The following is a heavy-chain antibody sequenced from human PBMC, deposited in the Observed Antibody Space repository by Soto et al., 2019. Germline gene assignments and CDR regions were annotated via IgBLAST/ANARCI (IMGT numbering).Heavy chain of an antibody. CDR1: GGFVSSGSYY. V-gene: IGHV4-34*01. CDR2: MSHSGGT. D-gene: IGHD1-1*01. Sequence: QVQLQQWGAGLLKPSETLSLTCAVYGGFVSSGSYYWSWIGQPPGKGLEWIGEMSHSGGTDFNPSHKSRVTISVDTSKTQFSLKMSSVTAADTALYYCARVERGTATTVVDAFDIWGPGTMVTVSS. J-gene: IGHJ3*02. CDR3: ARVERGTATTVVDAFDI.